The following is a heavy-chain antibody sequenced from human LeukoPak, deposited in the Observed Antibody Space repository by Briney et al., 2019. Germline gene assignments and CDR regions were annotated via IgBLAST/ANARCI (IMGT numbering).Heavy chain of an antibody. V-gene: IGHV1-69*13. CDR3: ASTTYTAMGFDY. CDR1: GGTFSSYA. J-gene: IGHJ4*02. CDR2: IIPIFGTA. D-gene: IGHD5-18*01. Sequence: GASVEVSCKASGGTFSSYAISWVRQAPGQGLEWMGGIIPIFGTANYAQKFQGRVTITADESTSTAYMELSSLRSEDTAVYYCASTTYTAMGFDYWGQGTLVTVSS.